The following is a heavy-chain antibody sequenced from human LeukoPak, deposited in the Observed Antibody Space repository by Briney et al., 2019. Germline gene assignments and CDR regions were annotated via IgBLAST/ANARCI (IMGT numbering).Heavy chain of an antibody. CDR1: GFTFSSYG. CDR2: IRYDGSNE. Sequence: GGSLRLSCVASGFTFSSYGMHWVRQAPGKGLKWVAFIRYDGSNEYVDSVKGRFTISRDNSKNTLYLQMNSLKPEDTAVYYCANLARPLDYWGQGALVTVSS. D-gene: IGHD6-6*01. CDR3: ANLARPLDY. V-gene: IGHV3-30*02. J-gene: IGHJ4*02.